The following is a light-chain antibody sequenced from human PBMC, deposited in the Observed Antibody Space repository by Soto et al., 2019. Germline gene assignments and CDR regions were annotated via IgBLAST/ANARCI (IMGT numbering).Light chain of an antibody. CDR2: DAS. Sequence: EIVLTQTPATLSLSPGGGGTLSCRASQSISNYLAWYQKKPAQAPRLLISDASNRATGIPARFSGSGSGADFTVSISSLEPKDFAVYYCQQRSNWPGTCGQGTKVDIK. J-gene: IGKJ1*01. CDR1: QSISNY. V-gene: IGKV3-11*01. CDR3: QQRSNWPGT.